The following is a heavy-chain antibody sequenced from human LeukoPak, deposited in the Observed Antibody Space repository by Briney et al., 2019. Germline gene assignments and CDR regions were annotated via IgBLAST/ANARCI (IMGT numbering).Heavy chain of an antibody. V-gene: IGHV3-7*01. Sequence: GGSLRLSCAASGFTFSSYEMNWVRQAPGKGLEFVANINQDAGTTNYVDSVKGRFTISRDNAENSLYLQMSSLRAEDTALYYCARDPGWSSFVWGQGIMVTVSS. CDR2: INQDAGTT. CDR3: ARDPGWSSFV. J-gene: IGHJ3*01. D-gene: IGHD2-15*01. CDR1: GFTFSSYE.